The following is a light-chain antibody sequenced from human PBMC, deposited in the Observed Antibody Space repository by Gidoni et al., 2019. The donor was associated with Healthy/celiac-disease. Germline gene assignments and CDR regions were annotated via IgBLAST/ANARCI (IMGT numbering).Light chain of an antibody. J-gene: IGLJ3*02. V-gene: IGLV3-1*01. Sequence: SYELTQPPSVSVSPGQTASITCSGDELGNKYACWYQQKPGQSPVLVIFQDTKRPSGIPERFSGSNSGNTATLTISGTQAMGEADYYCQAWDSGTVVFGGGTKLTVL. CDR2: QDT. CDR1: ELGNKY. CDR3: QAWDSGTVV.